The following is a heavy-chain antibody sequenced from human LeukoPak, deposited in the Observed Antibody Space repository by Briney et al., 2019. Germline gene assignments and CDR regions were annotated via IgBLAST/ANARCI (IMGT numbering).Heavy chain of an antibody. D-gene: IGHD3-10*01. CDR2: INPNSGST. Sequence: ASVKVSCKTSGYTFTTYYMHWVRQAPGQGLEWLGIINPNSGSTTYAQKFQGRVTMTRDTSTTTVYMELSSLRSEDTAVYYCARDLVLSIYGSQGFDYWGQGTLVTVSS. J-gene: IGHJ4*02. V-gene: IGHV1-46*01. CDR3: ARDLVLSIYGSQGFDY. CDR1: GYTFTTYY.